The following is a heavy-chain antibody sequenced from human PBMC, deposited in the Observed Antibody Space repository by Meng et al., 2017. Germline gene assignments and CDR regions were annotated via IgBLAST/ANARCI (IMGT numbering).Heavy chain of an antibody. CDR1: GVSISSSSYY. CDR2: IYYSGST. J-gene: IGHJ4*02. V-gene: IGHV4-39*07. Sequence: LRLLRPGQGLVNPPETLSLTCTVSGVSISSSSYYLGWIRQPPGKGLEWIGSIYYSGSTYYNPSLKSRVTISVDTSKNQFSLKLSSVTAADTAVYYCARGRWELLHYWGQGTLVTVSS. CDR3: ARGRWELLHY. D-gene: IGHD1-26*01.